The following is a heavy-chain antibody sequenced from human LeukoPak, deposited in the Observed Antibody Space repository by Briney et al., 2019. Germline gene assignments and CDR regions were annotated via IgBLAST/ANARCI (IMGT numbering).Heavy chain of an antibody. J-gene: IGHJ4*02. CDR3: ATETYYYDSSGYTYYFDY. CDR1: GGTFSSYA. Sequence: VKVSCKASGGTFSSYAISWVRQAPGQGLEWMGGIIPIFGTANYAQRFQGRVTITTDESTSTAYMELSSLRSEDTAVYYCATETYYYDSSGYTYYFDYWGQGTLVTVSS. V-gene: IGHV1-69*05. D-gene: IGHD3-22*01. CDR2: IIPIFGTA.